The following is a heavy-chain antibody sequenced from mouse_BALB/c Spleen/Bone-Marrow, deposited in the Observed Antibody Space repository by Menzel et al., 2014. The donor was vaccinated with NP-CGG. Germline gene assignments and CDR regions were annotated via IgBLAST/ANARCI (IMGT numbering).Heavy chain of an antibody. Sequence: VQLQQPGPSLVKPSPTLSLPCSVTGDSITSGYWNWIRKFPGNKLEYMGYISYSGSTYYNPSLKSRISITRDTSKNLYYLQLNSVTTKDTATYYCARSGSSGYHYYAMDYWGQGTSVTVSS. CDR2: ISYSGST. D-gene: IGHD3-1*01. CDR1: GDSITSGY. J-gene: IGHJ4*01. CDR3: ARSGSSGYHYYAMDY. V-gene: IGHV3-8*02.